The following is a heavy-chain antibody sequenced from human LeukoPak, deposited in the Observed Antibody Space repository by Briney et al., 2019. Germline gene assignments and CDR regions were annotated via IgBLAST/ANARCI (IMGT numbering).Heavy chain of an antibody. D-gene: IGHD4-17*01. V-gene: IGHV3-73*01. J-gene: IGHJ4*02. CDR1: GFTFSGSA. CDR3: TRQDDYASDY. Sequence: GGSLRLYCAASGFTFSGSAMHWVRQASGKGLEWVGRIRSKANSYATAYAASVKGRFTISRDDSKNTAYLQMNSLKTEDTAVYYCTRQDDYASDYWGQGTLVTVSS. CDR2: IRSKANSYAT.